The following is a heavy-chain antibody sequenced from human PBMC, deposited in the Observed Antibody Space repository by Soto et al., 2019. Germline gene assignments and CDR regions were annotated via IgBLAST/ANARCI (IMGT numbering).Heavy chain of an antibody. Sequence: GESLKISCKVSGYSFTSYWISWVRQMPGKGLEWTGRIDPSDSYTNYSPSFQGHVTISADKSISTAYLQWSSLKASDTAMYYCARHAPDYYDSSGHHRWGQGTLVTVSS. CDR3: ARHAPDYYDSSGHHR. CDR1: GYSFTSYW. D-gene: IGHD3-22*01. CDR2: IDPSDSYT. J-gene: IGHJ5*02. V-gene: IGHV5-10-1*01.